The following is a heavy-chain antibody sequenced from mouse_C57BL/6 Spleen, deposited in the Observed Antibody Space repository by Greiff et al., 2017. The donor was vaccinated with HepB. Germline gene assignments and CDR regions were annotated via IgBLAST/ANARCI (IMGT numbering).Heavy chain of an antibody. CDR2: ILPGSGST. Sequence: QVQLKQSGAELMKPGASVKLSCKATGYTFTGYWIEWVKQRPGHGLEWIGEILPGSGSTNYNEKFKGKATFTADTSSNTAYMQLSSLTTEDSTIYYCARGGDYYGSSPWFAYWGQGTLVTVSA. CDR1: GYTFTGYW. CDR3: ARGGDYYGSSPWFAY. D-gene: IGHD1-1*01. J-gene: IGHJ3*01. V-gene: IGHV1-9*01.